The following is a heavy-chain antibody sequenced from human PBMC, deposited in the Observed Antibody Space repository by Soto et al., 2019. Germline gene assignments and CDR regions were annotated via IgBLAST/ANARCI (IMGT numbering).Heavy chain of an antibody. Sequence: GGSLTLSCAASGFTFSSYAMHWVRQAPGKGLEGVAVISYDGSNKYYADSVKGRFTISRDNSKNTLYLQMNSLRAEDTAVYYCAREGAAAGVYFDYWGQGTVVTVSS. D-gene: IGHD6-13*01. J-gene: IGHJ4*02. CDR3: AREGAAAGVYFDY. CDR2: ISYDGSNK. CDR1: GFTFSSYA. V-gene: IGHV3-30-3*01.